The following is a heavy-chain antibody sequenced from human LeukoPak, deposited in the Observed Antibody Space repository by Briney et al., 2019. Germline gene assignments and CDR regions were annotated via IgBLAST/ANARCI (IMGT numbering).Heavy chain of an antibody. Sequence: SETLSLTCTVSGGSISSSTYSWNWIRQHPGKGLEWIGYVYYSGATYYNPSLKSRITVSVDTSKNQFSLKLSSVSAADTAVYYCASTTISGPYFDYWGQGTLVTVSS. V-gene: IGHV4-31*03. CDR1: GGSISSSTYS. J-gene: IGHJ4*02. CDR2: VYYSGAT. CDR3: ASTTISGPYFDY. D-gene: IGHD3-3*01.